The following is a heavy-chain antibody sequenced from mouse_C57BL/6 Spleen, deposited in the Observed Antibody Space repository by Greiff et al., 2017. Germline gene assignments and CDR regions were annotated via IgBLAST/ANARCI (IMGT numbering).Heavy chain of an antibody. CDR3: ARWGYYGYEDAY. CDR2: IYPGDGDP. V-gene: IGHV1-80*01. D-gene: IGHD2-2*01. J-gene: IGHJ3*01. CDR1: GYAFSSYW. Sequence: QVQLKESGAELVKPGASVKISCKASGYAFSSYWMNWVKQRPGKGLEWIGQIYPGDGDPNYNGKFKGKATLTADKSSSTAYMQLSSLTAEDSAVYYCARWGYYGYEDAYWGQGTLVTVSA.